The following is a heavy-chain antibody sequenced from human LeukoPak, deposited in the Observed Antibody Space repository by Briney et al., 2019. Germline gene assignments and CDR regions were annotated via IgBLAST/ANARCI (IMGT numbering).Heavy chain of an antibody. CDR1: GYTFTSYG. CDR2: ISTYNGNT. Sequence: GASVKVSCKASGYTFTSYGISWVRQAPGQGLEWLGWISTYNGNTHYAQKLQGRVTITADKSTSTAYMELSSLRSEDTAVYYCARSWVWWVGAMGYYYYYYMDVWGKGTTVTVSS. CDR3: ARSWVWWVGAMGYYYYYYMDV. D-gene: IGHD1-26*01. V-gene: IGHV1-18*01. J-gene: IGHJ6*03.